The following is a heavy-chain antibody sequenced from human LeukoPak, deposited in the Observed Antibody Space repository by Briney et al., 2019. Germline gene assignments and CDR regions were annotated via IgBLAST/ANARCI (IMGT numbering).Heavy chain of an antibody. J-gene: IGHJ4*02. V-gene: IGHV3-23*01. CDR1: GFTFSSYA. Sequence: PGGSLRLSCAASGFTFSSYALSWVRQAPGKGLEWMGLEWVSAINGDGGRGTTYYADSVKGRFTISRDNSKNALYLQMNSLRAEDTAIYYCAKGRGYGGALDFDYWGQGTLVTVSS. CDR3: AKGRGYGGALDFDY. D-gene: IGHD3-16*01. CDR2: INGDGGRGTT.